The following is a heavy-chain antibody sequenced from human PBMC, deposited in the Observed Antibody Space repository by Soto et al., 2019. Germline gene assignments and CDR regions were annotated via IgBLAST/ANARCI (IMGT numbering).Heavy chain of an antibody. CDR1: GDSVSSNSAA. J-gene: IGHJ6*02. CDR2: TYYRSKWYN. CDR3: ARDRARLGYCSTTSGHGRGVDYYYGMDV. D-gene: IGHD2-2*01. V-gene: IGHV6-1*01. Sequence: SQTLSLTCAISGDSVSSNSAAWNWIRQSPSRGLEWLGRTYYRSKWYNDYAVSVRSRITINPDTSKNQFSLQLNSVTPEDTAVYYCARDRARLGYCSTTSGHGRGVDYYYGMDVWGQGTTVTVSS.